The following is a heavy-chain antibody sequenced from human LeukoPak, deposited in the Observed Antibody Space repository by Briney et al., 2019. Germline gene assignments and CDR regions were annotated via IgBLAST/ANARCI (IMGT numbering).Heavy chain of an antibody. V-gene: IGHV2-70*11. D-gene: IGHD3-10*01. CDR1: GFSLRTSGMW. CDR3: ARISRHYGSGSYYYFDY. Sequence: SGPALVKPTQTLTLTCTFSGFSLRTSGMWVSWIRQPPGKALEWLARIDWDDDKYYSTSLKTRLTISKDTSKNQVVLTMTNMDPVDTATYYCARISRHYGSGSYYYFDYWGQGTLVTVSS. CDR2: IDWDDDK. J-gene: IGHJ4*02.